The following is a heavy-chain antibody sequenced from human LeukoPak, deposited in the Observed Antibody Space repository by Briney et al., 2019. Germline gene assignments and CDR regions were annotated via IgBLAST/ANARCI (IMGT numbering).Heavy chain of an antibody. CDR3: ARNGPATIADY. D-gene: IGHD4-11*01. Sequence: PSETLSLTCAVSGGFISSGNWWGWFRQPPGKGLEWIGEIHHSVGTNYNPSLKSRVAISMDKSKNQFSLDVTSVTAADTAMYYCARNGPATIADYWGRGTLVTVSS. V-gene: IGHV4-4*02. J-gene: IGHJ4*02. CDR2: IHHSVGT. CDR1: GGFISSGNW.